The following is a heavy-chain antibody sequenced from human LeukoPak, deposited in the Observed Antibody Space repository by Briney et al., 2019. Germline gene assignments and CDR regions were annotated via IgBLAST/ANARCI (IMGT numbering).Heavy chain of an antibody. D-gene: IGHD3-9*01. V-gene: IGHV1/OR15-1*01. CDR2: INPNSGGT. CDR3: ARATSGYFGGPQPRINWFDP. Sequence: ASVKVSCKASGYTFTGYYIHWVRQAPGQGLEWMGWINPNSGGTNYAQKFQGRVTMTRDTSISTAYTELSSLRSEDTATYYCARATSGYFGGPQPRINWFDPWGQGTLVTVSS. J-gene: IGHJ5*02. CDR1: GYTFTGYY.